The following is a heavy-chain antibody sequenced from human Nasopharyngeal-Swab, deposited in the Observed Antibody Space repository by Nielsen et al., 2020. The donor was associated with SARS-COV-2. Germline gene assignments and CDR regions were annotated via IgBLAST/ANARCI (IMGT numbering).Heavy chain of an antibody. D-gene: IGHD2-2*01. V-gene: IGHV4-34*01. CDR1: GGSFSGYY. J-gene: IGHJ4*02. Sequence: SETLSLTCAVYGGSFSGYYWSWIRQPPGKGLEWIGEINHSGSTNYNPSLKSRVTISVDTSKNQFSLKLSSVTAADTAVYYCATLPPKSPWNCSSTSCYRLGFDYWGQGTLVTVSS. CDR2: INHSGST. CDR3: ATLPPKSPWNCSSTSCYRLGFDY.